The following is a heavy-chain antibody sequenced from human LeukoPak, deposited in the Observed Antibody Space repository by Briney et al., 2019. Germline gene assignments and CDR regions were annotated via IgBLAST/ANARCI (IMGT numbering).Heavy chain of an antibody. D-gene: IGHD6-19*01. J-gene: IGHJ4*02. V-gene: IGHV4-34*01. CDR3: ASGILSSGWYYFDY. Sequence: PSETLSLTCAVYGGSFSGYYWSWIRQPPGNGLKWIGEINHSGSTNYNPSLKSRVTISVDTSKNQFSLKLSSVTAADTAVYYCASGILSSGWYYFDYWGQGTLVTVSS. CDR2: INHSGST. CDR1: GGSFSGYY.